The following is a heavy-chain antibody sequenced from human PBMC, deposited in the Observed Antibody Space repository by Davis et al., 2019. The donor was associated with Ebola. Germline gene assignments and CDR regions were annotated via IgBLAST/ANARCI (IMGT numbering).Heavy chain of an antibody. CDR2: LGTSADT. CDR3: AKDTSNIWFDI. D-gene: IGHD2/OR15-2a*01. CDR1: GFIFSSYV. J-gene: IGHJ3*02. V-gene: IGHV3-23*01. Sequence: GESLKISCAASGFIFSSYVMSWVRRAPGKGLEWVSTLGTSADTYYAASVKGRFTISRDNSKNTLYLEMNGLRVEDTAIYYCAKDTSNIWFDIWGQGTMVTVSS.